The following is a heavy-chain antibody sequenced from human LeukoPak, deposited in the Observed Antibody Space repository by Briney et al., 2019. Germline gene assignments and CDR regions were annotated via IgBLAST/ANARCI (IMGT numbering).Heavy chain of an antibody. J-gene: IGHJ4*02. CDR2: IYTSGST. CDR3: ARGEFITMIPFDY. Sequence: ASETLSLTCTVSGGSISSGSYYWSWIRQPAGKGLEWIGRIYTSGSTNYNPSLKSRVTISVDTSKNQFSLKLSSVTAADTAVYYCARGEFITMIPFDYWGQGTLVTVSS. D-gene: IGHD3-22*01. V-gene: IGHV4-61*02. CDR1: GGSISSGSYY.